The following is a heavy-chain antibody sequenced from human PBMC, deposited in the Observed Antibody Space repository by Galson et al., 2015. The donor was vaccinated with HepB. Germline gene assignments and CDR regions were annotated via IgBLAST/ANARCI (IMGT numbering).Heavy chain of an antibody. J-gene: IGHJ4*02. Sequence: ETLSLTCTVSGDSISSYYWSWIRQPAGKGLEWIGYIYYSGSTNYNPSLKSRVTISVDTSKNQFSLKLSSVTAADTAVYYCARNGVGVGSGWYYFDYWGQGTLVTVSS. D-gene: IGHD6-19*01. CDR2: IYYSGST. CDR3: ARNGVGVGSGWYYFDY. CDR1: GDSISSYY. V-gene: IGHV4-59*01.